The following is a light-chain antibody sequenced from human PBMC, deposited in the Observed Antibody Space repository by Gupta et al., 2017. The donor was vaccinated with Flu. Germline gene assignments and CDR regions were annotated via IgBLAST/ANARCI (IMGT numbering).Light chain of an antibody. CDR3: AAWDDSLNAWL. V-gene: IGLV1-44*01. Sequence: QSVLTQSPSASGTPGQWVTISCSGSGSNSGSHLVGWYQHLPGTAPKLLIHTNAHRPSGVPDRFSSSKSVTSASPATRGLQSEDEADDYCAAWDDSLNAWLFGGGTKLTVL. J-gene: IGLJ3*02. CDR2: TNA. CDR1: GSNSGSHL.